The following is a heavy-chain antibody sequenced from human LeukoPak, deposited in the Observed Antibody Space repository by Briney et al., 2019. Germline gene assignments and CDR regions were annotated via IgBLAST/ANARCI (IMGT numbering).Heavy chain of an antibody. CDR3: ARRTYSSSSSIFDY. J-gene: IGHJ4*02. D-gene: IGHD6-6*01. Sequence: ASVKVSCKASGYTFTSYGISWVRQAPGQGREWMGWISGYNGNTNYAQILQGRVAMTTDTSTSTAYMELRSLRSDDTAVYYCARRTYSSSSSIFDYWGQGTLVTVSS. CDR1: GYTFTSYG. CDR2: ISGYNGNT. V-gene: IGHV1-18*01.